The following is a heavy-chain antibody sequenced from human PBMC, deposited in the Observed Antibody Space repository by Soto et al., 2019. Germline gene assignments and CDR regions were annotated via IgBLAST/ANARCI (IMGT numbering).Heavy chain of an antibody. V-gene: IGHV5-51*01. CDR3: ARLTMVRGVPFDY. J-gene: IGHJ4*02. D-gene: IGHD3-10*01. CDR2: IYPGGSDT. Sequence: PGDSLKISCKGSGYSFTSYWIGWVRQMPGKGLEWMGIIYPGGSDTRYSPSFQGQVTISADKSISTAYLQWSSLKASDTAMYYCARLTMVRGVPFDYWGQGTLVTVSS. CDR1: GYSFTSYW.